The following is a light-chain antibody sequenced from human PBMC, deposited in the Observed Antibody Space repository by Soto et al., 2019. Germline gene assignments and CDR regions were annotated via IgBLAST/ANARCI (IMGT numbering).Light chain of an antibody. Sequence: ILVTQSPSSLSASVGDRVTITCRASQSISTWLAWYQQKPGKAPKLLIYSASDLESGVPSRFSGSGFGTEFTLTITSLQPDDFATYYCQQYNSYSTFGPAKFGQGTRLEIK. V-gene: IGKV1-5*03. CDR3: QQYNSYSTFGPAK. CDR2: SAS. J-gene: IGKJ5*01. CDR1: QSISTW.